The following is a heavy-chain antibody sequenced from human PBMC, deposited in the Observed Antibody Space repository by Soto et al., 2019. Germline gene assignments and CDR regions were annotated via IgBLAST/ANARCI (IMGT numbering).Heavy chain of an antibody. Sequence: QVQLVQSGAEVKKPGASVTVSCQASGYTFTNYEINWVRQAPGQGLEWLGWISPSSGNTGYPQKFQGRLSMTRHNSMNTAYMELSSLTSDDTTVYYCARGFQIFGLVKKIDPWGQGTLVIVSS. V-gene: IGHV1-8*01. J-gene: IGHJ5*02. CDR1: GYTFTNYE. D-gene: IGHD3-3*01. CDR3: ARGFQIFGLVKKIDP. CDR2: ISPSSGNT.